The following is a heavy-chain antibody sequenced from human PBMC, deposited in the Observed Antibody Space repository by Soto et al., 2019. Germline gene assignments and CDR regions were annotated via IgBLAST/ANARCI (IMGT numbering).Heavy chain of an antibody. J-gene: IGHJ4*02. V-gene: IGHV4-59*01. CDR2: FYHSGTT. CDR1: GDSIKNYF. Sequence: PSETLSLTCTVSGDSIKNYFWSWVRQPPGKGLEWIGHFYHSGTTNYSPALKSRVTISIDQSKNQFSLRLNSVTAADTAVYFCERDPGYCTNGVCPIFDFWGQGIPVTVSS. CDR3: ERDPGYCTNGVCPIFDF. D-gene: IGHD2-8*01.